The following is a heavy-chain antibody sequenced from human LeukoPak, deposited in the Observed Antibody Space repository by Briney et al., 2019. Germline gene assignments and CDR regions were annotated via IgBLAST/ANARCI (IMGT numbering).Heavy chain of an antibody. J-gene: IGHJ3*02. CDR1: GYTFTSYY. CDR3: AREGGSITVIEAAFDI. V-gene: IGHV1-46*01. D-gene: IGHD3-22*01. CDR2: INPSVGST. Sequence: GASVKVSCKASGYTFTSYYMHWVRQAPGQGLVWMGIINPSVGSTSYAQKFQGRVTVTRDTSTSTVYMELSSLTSEDTAVYYCAREGGSITVIEAAFDIWGQGTMITVSS.